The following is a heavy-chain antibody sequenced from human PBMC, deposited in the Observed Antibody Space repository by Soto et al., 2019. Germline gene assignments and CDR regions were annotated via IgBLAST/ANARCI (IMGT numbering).Heavy chain of an antibody. Sequence: GGSLRLSCAASGFTSSSYWMHWVRQAPGKGLVWVSRINSDGSTTGYADSVKGRFTISRDNAKNTLYLQMNSLRAEDTAVYYCARDQYSSTWHYFDFWGQGTQVTVSS. CDR2: INSDGSTT. D-gene: IGHD6-13*01. V-gene: IGHV3-74*01. CDR1: GFTSSSYW. CDR3: ARDQYSSTWHYFDF. J-gene: IGHJ4*02.